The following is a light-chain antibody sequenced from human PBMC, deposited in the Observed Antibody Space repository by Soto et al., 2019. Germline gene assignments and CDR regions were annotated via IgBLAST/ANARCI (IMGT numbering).Light chain of an antibody. V-gene: IGLV2-14*01. Sequence: QSVLTQPASVSGSPGQSLTISCTGTSIDIAPYNYVSWYQQHPGKAPKLIIYEVSYRPSGISNRFSGSKSGNTASLTISGLQAEDEADYYCCSYAGSYFYVFGTGTKVTVL. CDR1: SIDIAPYNY. J-gene: IGLJ1*01. CDR3: CSYAGSYFYV. CDR2: EVS.